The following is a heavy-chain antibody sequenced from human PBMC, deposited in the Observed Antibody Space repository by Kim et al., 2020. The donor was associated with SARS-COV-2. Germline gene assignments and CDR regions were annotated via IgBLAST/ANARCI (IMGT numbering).Heavy chain of an antibody. CDR2: ISSSTDYT. CDR3: ARVGLGSYSAYYFDY. J-gene: IGHJ4*02. D-gene: IGHD3-10*01. Sequence: GGSLRLSCAASGFIFSDYYMSWIRQAPGKGLEWLSYISSSTDYTKYADSVKGRFTISRDNAKNSLYLQMNSLRAEDTAVYYCARVGLGSYSAYYFDYWGQGALVTVSS. V-gene: IGHV3-11*05. CDR1: GFIFSDYY.